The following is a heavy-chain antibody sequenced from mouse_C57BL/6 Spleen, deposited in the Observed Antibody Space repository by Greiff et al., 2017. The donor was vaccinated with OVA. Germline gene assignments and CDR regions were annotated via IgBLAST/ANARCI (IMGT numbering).Heavy chain of an antibody. D-gene: IGHD2-10*01. CDR3: ARSPGLPYFDY. CDR1: GYSFTGYY. V-gene: IGHV1-43*01. Sequence: EVKVVESGPELVKPGASVKISCKASGYSFTGYYMHWVKQSSEKSLEWIGEINPSTGGTSYNQKFKGKATLTVDKSSSTAYMQLKSLTSEDSAVYYCARSPGLPYFDYWGQGTTLTVSS. J-gene: IGHJ2*01. CDR2: INPSTGGT.